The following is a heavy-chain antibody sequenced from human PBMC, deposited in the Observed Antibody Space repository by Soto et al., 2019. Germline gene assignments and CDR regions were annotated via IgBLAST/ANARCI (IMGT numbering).Heavy chain of an antibody. D-gene: IGHD6-6*01. V-gene: IGHV1-69*06. CDR1: GGTFSSYA. J-gene: IGHJ4*02. Sequence: QVQLVQSGAEVKKPGSSVKVSCKASGGTFSSYAISWGRQAPGQGLEWMGGIIPIFGTANYAQTFQGRVTITADKSTSTAYMELSSLRSEDTAVYYWAIGLSIAARFFDYWGQRTLVTVSS. CDR2: IIPIFGTA. CDR3: AIGLSIAARFFDY.